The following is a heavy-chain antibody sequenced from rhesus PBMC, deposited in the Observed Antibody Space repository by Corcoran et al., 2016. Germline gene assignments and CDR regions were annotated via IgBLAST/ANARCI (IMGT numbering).Heavy chain of an antibody. V-gene: IGHV4-147*01. CDR2: IYGGSEST. J-gene: IGHJ4*01. Sequence: QVQLQESGPGVVKPSETLSLTCAVSGGSISSHWWGWILQPPGKGLEWIGHIYGGSESTNYNPAVRSRVTISSHTSKNHVSLKRNSVTAADTAVYYGARDLSHSGGSWSAWGQGVLVTVSS. CDR3: ARDLSHSGGSWSA. D-gene: IGHD6-25*01. CDR1: GGSISSHW.